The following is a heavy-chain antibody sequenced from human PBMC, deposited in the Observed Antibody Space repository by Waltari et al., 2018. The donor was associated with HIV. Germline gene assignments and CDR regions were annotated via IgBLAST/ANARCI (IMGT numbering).Heavy chain of an antibody. Sequence: QVTLKESGPALVKPTQTLTLTCTFSGFSLSTSGMRVSWIRQPPGKALEWLARIDWDDDKFYSTSLKTRLTISKDTSKNQVVLTMTNMDPVDTATYYCARYAAQSRHFDYWGQGTLVTVSS. CDR3: ARYAAQSRHFDY. V-gene: IGHV2-70*04. J-gene: IGHJ4*02. CDR2: IDWDDDK. CDR1: GFSLSTSGMR. D-gene: IGHD2-2*01.